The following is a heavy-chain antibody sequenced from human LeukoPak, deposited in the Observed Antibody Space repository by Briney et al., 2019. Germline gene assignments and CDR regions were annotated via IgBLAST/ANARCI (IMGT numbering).Heavy chain of an antibody. CDR2: ISYDGSNK. CDR1: GFTFSSYG. V-gene: IGHV3-30*18. J-gene: IGHJ6*02. Sequence: GGSLRLSCAASGFTFSSYGMHWVRQAPGKGLEWVAVISYDGSNKYYADSVKGRFTISRDNSKNTLYLQMNSLRAEDTAVYYCAKVKWNYYYGMDVWGQGTTVTVSS. CDR3: AKVKWNYYYGMDV. D-gene: IGHD2-8*01.